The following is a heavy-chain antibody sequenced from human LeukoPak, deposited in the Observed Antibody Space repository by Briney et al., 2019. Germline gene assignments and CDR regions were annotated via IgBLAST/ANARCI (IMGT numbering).Heavy chain of an antibody. V-gene: IGHV4-4*09. Sequence: PSETLSLTCAVYGGSFSSYYWSWIRQPPGKGLERIGYIYTSGSTNYNPSLKSRVTISVDTSKNQFSLKLSSVTAADTAVYYCARHERYPVATFRFDYWGQGTLVTVSS. J-gene: IGHJ4*02. D-gene: IGHD5-12*01. CDR1: GGSFSSYY. CDR2: IYTSGST. CDR3: ARHERYPVATFRFDY.